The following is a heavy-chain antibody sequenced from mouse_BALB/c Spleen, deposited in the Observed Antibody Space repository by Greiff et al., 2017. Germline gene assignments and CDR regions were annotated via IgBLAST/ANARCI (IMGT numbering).Heavy chain of an antibody. Sequence: VKLMESGPGLVAPSQSLSITCTVSGFSLTGYGVNWVRQPPGKGLEWLGMIWGDGSTDYNSALKSRLSISKDNSKSQVFLKMNSLQTDDTARYYCARGYDGYGYYYAMDYWGQGTSVTVSS. CDR2: IWGDGST. CDR3: ARGYDGYGYYYAMDY. D-gene: IGHD2-3*01. CDR1: GFSLTGYG. J-gene: IGHJ4*01. V-gene: IGHV2-6-7*01.